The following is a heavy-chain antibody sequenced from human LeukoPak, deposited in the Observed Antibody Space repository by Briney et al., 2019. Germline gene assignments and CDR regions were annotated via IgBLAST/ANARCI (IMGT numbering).Heavy chain of an antibody. CDR2: ISGSGGST. Sequence: PGGPLRLSCAASGFPFTTSAMSWVRQAPGKGLECVSSISGSGGSTDYAGSVKGRFTIPRDNSKNTLYLQMNGLRAEDTAVYYCASHKENFYDSSGNYWGQGTLVTVSS. J-gene: IGHJ4*02. CDR3: ASHKENFYDSSGNY. D-gene: IGHD3-22*01. V-gene: IGHV3-23*01. CDR1: GFPFTTSA.